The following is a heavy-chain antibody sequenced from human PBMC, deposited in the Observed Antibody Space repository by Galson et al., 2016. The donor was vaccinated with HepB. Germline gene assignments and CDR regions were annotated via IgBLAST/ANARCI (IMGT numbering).Heavy chain of an antibody. CDR1: GFTFSRHW. CDR3: ARDNDGYSFEF. D-gene: IGHD5-18*01. J-gene: IGHJ4*02. CDR2: IKGDGGHT. V-gene: IGHV3-74*01. Sequence: SLRLSCAASGFTFSRHWMHWARQAPGKGLVWVSRIKGDGGHTVYADSVQGRFSISRDNAKNTLYLQMSSLRAEDTAVYYCARDNDGYSFEFWGQGTLVTVSS.